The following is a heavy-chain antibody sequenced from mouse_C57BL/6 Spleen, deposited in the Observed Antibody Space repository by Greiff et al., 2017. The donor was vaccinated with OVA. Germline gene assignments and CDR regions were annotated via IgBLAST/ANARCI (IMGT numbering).Heavy chain of an antibody. CDR2: INPNNGGT. Sequence: VQLKESGPELVKPGASVKMSCKASGYTFTDYNMHWVKQSHGKSLEWIGYINPNNGGTSYNQKFKGKATLTVNKSSSTAYMELRSLTSEDSAVYYCARWGGYDGWYFDVWGTGTTVTVSS. V-gene: IGHV1-22*01. J-gene: IGHJ1*03. D-gene: IGHD2-2*01. CDR1: GYTFTDYN. CDR3: ARWGGYDGWYFDV.